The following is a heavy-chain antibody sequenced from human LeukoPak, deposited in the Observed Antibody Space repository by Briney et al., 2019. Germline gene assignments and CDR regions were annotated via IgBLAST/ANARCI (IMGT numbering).Heavy chain of an antibody. Sequence: SETLSLTCTVSGGSISRYYWSWIRQPPGKGLEWIGEINHSGSTNYNPSLKSRVTISVDKSKNQFSLKLSSVTAADTAVYYCAGLCLMGAVATDYWGQGALVTVSS. CDR1: GGSISRYY. V-gene: IGHV4-34*01. D-gene: IGHD6-19*01. CDR2: INHSGST. J-gene: IGHJ4*02. CDR3: AGLCLMGAVATDY.